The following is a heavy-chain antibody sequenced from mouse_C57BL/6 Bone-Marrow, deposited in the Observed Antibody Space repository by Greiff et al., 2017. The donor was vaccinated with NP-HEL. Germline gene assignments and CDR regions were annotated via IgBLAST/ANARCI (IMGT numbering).Heavy chain of an antibody. D-gene: IGHD1-1*01. CDR2: INPSNGGT. CDR3: ARYYGSSSYWYFDV. CDR1: GYTFSSYW. J-gene: IGHJ1*03. V-gene: IGHV1-53*01. Sequence: QVQLQQPGTELVKPGASVKLSCKASGYTFSSYWMHWVKQRPGQGLEWIGNINPSNGGTNYNEKFKSKATLTVDKSSSTAYMQLSSLTSEDSAVYYCARYYGSSSYWYFDVWGTGTTVTVSS.